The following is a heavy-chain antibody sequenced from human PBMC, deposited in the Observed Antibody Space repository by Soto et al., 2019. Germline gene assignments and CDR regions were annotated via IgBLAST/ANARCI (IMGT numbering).Heavy chain of an antibody. CDR1: GCSISSGGYY. D-gene: IGHD1-26*01. J-gene: IGHJ6*02. CDR2: IYYSGST. Sequence: SEALSLTCTVSGCSISSGGYYWSWIRQHPGKGLEWIGYIYYSGSTYYNPSLKSRVTISVDTSKNQFSLKLSSVTAADTAVYYCAALVGLDYYGIDVWGQGTTVTVSS. V-gene: IGHV4-31*03. CDR3: AALVGLDYYGIDV.